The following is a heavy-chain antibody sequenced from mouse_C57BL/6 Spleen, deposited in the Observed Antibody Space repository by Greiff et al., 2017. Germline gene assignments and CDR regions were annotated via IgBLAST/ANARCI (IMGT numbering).Heavy chain of an antibody. J-gene: IGHJ2*01. D-gene: IGHD1-1*01. CDR1: GYTFTSYW. Sequence: QVQLQQPGAELVMPGASVKLSCKASGYTFTSYWMHWVKQRPGQGLEWIGEIDPSDSYTNYNQKFKGKSTLTVDKSSSTAYMQLSSLTSEDSAVYYCAITTVVARYYFDYWGQGTTLTVAS. CDR3: AITTVVARYYFDY. CDR2: IDPSDSYT. V-gene: IGHV1-69*01.